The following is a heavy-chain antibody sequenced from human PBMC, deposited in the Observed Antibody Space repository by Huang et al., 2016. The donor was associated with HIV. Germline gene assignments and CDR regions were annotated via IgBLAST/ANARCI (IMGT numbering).Heavy chain of an antibody. CDR3: ARLPGSITMIRGVITDPY. V-gene: IGHV4-39*01. D-gene: IGHD3-10*01. CDR1: GGSIRRDNYY. CDR2: IYYSGGT. J-gene: IGHJ4*02. Sequence: QLQLQESGPGLVKPSETLSLTCTVSGGSIRRDNYYWGWIRQPPGQGLEWIGSIYYSGGTYYNPSLKSRVTITVDTSKNQFSLKMRSVTAADTAVYYCARLPGSITMIRGVITDPYWGQGTLVTVSS.